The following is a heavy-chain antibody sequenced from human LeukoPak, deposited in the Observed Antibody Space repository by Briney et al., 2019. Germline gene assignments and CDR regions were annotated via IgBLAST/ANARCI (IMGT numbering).Heavy chain of an antibody. V-gene: IGHV1-69*01. CDR3: ARSAYGSSTSCYAAAAGPFDY. Sequence: SSVKVSCKASGGTFSSYAISWVRHAPGQGLELMGGIIPIFGTANYAQKFQGRGTITADESTSTAYMELRSLRSEATAVNYCARSAYGSSTSCYAAAAGPFDYWGQGTLVTVSS. D-gene: IGHD2-2*01. CDR2: IIPIFGTA. J-gene: IGHJ4*02. CDR1: GGTFSSYA.